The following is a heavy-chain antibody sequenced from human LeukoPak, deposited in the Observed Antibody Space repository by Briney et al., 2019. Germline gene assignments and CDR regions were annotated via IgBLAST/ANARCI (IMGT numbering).Heavy chain of an antibody. CDR1: GFIFSSYS. V-gene: IGHV3-64*01. D-gene: IGHD1-1*01. J-gene: IGHJ3*02. Sequence: GGSLRLSCAASGFIFSSYSMNWVRQAPGKGLEYVSVISSNGGSAYYANSVKGRFTISRDNSKNTLYLQMGSLRAEDMAVYYCARDRPEATGKTLGFALDIWGQGTMVTVSS. CDR3: ARDRPEATGKTLGFALDI. CDR2: ISSNGGSA.